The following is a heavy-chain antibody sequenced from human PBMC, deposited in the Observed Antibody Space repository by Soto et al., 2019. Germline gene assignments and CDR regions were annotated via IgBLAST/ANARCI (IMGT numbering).Heavy chain of an antibody. Sequence: GESLKISCKRSGYSFTSYWIGWVRQMPGKGLEWMGIIYPGDSDTRYSPSFQGQVTISADKSISTAYLQWSSLKASDTGMYYCARHAPRFYDFWSGSPDGAFDYYYYGMDAWGQGSTVTVA. D-gene: IGHD3-3*01. V-gene: IGHV5-51*01. CDR3: ARHAPRFYDFWSGSPDGAFDYYYYGMDA. CDR1: GYSFTSYW. CDR2: IYPGDSDT. J-gene: IGHJ6*02.